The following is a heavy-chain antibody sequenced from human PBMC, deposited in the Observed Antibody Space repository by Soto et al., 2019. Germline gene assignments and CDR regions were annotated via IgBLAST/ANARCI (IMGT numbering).Heavy chain of an antibody. CDR2: INPSNGRP. Sequence: QVQLVPSGAEVRKPGASVRISCKASGYSFTNNYIHWVRQAPGRGFDWLEMINPSNGRPGYGRKFLGRLTLTRDTSTSTVFLELTSLRSEDTALYYCARDSSDIATSFDSWGQGTLAAVSS. CDR3: ARDSSDIATSFDS. D-gene: IGHD2-21*01. CDR1: GYSFTNNY. J-gene: IGHJ4*02. V-gene: IGHV1-46*01.